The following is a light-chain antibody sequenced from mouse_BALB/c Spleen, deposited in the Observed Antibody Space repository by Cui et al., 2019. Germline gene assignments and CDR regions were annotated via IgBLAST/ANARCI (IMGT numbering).Light chain of an antibody. CDR2: YAS. Sequence: DILLTQSPAILSVSPGERVSFSCRASQSIGTSIHWYQQRTNGSPRLLIKYASESIPGVPSRFSGSGSGTDFTLSINSVEAEDIADYFCQQSNRRPWTFGGGTKLEIK. CDR1: QSIGTS. V-gene: IGKV5-48*01. CDR3: QQSNRRPWT. J-gene: IGKJ1*01.